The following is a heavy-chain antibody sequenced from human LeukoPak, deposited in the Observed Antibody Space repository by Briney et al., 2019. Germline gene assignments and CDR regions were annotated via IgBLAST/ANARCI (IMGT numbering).Heavy chain of an antibody. CDR1: GFTFSSYE. CDR2: INNNGVVI. Sequence: GGSLRLSCAASGFTFSSYEMNWVRQAPGKGLEWISYINNNGVVIYYADSVKGRFTISRDNAKNSVFLQMNSLRAEDTAIYYCARDYFDSSDYPQTYYYYYMDVWGKGTTVTVSS. V-gene: IGHV3-48*03. D-gene: IGHD3-22*01. J-gene: IGHJ6*03. CDR3: ARDYFDSSDYPQTYYYYYMDV.